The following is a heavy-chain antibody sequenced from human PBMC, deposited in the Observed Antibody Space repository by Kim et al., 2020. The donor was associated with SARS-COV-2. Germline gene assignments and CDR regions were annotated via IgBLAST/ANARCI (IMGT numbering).Heavy chain of an antibody. Sequence: GGSLRLSCAASGFTFSSNGMHWVRQAPGKGLEWVAVISYDGSNKYYADSVKGRFTISRDNSKNTLYLQMNSLRPEDTAVDYCAKSHVRGVILTWDQLSYYGMDVWGQGTTVTVSS. CDR3: AKSHVRGVILTWDQLSYYGMDV. J-gene: IGHJ6*02. CDR2: ISYDGSNK. V-gene: IGHV3-30*18. CDR1: GFTFSSNG. D-gene: IGHD3-10*01.